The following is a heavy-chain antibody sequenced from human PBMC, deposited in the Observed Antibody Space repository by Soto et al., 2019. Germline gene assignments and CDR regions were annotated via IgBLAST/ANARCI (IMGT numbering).Heavy chain of an antibody. Sequence: QVQLVESGGGVVQPGRSLRLSCAASGFTFSSYGMHWVRQAPGKGLEWVAVIWYDGSNKYYADSVKGRFTISRDNSKNTRYLQMNSLRAEDTAVYYCARDLDTSRMDVWGQGTTVTVSS. V-gene: IGHV3-33*01. CDR1: GFTFSSYG. CDR2: IWYDGSNK. CDR3: ARDLDTSRMDV. D-gene: IGHD5-18*01. J-gene: IGHJ6*02.